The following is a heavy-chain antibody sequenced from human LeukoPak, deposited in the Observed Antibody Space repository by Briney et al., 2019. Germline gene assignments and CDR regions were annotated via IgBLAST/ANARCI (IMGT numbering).Heavy chain of an antibody. Sequence: SETLSLTCTVSGGSISSYYWSRIRQPAGKGLEWIGRIYTSGSTNYNPSLKSRVTMSVDTSKNQFSLKLSSVTAADTAVYYCARVRKRSWYFDYWGQGTLVTVSS. V-gene: IGHV4-4*07. CDR1: GGSISSYY. J-gene: IGHJ4*02. CDR2: IYTSGST. D-gene: IGHD6-13*01. CDR3: ARVRKRSWYFDY.